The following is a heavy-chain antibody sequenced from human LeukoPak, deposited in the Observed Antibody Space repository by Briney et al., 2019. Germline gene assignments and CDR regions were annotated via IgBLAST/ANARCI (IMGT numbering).Heavy chain of an antibody. J-gene: IGHJ4*02. D-gene: IGHD4-17*01. CDR1: GDSITSSSYY. V-gene: IGHV4-39*07. Sequence: SETLSLTCTVSGDSITSSSYYWGWIRQPPGKGLEWIGSIYYSGSTYYNPSLKSRVTISVDTSKNQFSLKLSSVTAADTAVYYCARGSRSPGYWGQGTLVTVSS. CDR3: ARGSRSPGY. CDR2: IYYSGST.